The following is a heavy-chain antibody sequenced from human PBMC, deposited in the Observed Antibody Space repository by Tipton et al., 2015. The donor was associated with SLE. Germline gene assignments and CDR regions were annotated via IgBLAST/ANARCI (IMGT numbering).Heavy chain of an antibody. CDR3: TSRPGSGSLDY. V-gene: IGHV3-15*01. Sequence: SLRLSCAASGFTFSNAWMSWVRQAPGKGLEWVGRIKSKTDGGTTDYAAPVKGRFTISRDDSKNTPYLQMNSLKTEDTAVYYCTSRPGSGSLDYWGQGTLVTVSS. CDR2: IKSKTDGGTT. D-gene: IGHD3-10*01. J-gene: IGHJ4*02. CDR1: GFTFSNAW.